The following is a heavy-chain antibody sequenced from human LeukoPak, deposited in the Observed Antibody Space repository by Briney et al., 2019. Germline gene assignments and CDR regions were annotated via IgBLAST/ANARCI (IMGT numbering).Heavy chain of an antibody. J-gene: IGHJ4*02. Sequence: GGSLRLSCAASGFTFSTFGMHWVRQAPGKGLEWVAFIQNDEIDKFYADSVKGRIIISRDNSKNTMYLQMNSLRYEDTAVYYCAKERKLLPFDCWGQGTLVTVSS. CDR2: IQNDEIDK. D-gene: IGHD4-23*01. V-gene: IGHV3-30*02. CDR1: GFTFSTFG. CDR3: AKERKLLPFDC.